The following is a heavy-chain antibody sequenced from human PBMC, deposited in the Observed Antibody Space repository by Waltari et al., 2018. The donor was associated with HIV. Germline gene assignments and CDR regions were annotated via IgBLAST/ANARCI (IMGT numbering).Heavy chain of an antibody. CDR2: ISAYNGNT. D-gene: IGHD3-22*01. CDR3: ARLTHYYDTSGPDYYYYGMDV. CDR1: GNTLTRYG. V-gene: IGHV1-18*01. J-gene: IGHJ6*02. Sequence: QVQLVQSGAEVKKPGASVKVSCKASGNTLTRYGISWGRQAPGQGLEWMGWISAYNGNTNYAQKLQGRVSMTTETSTSTAYMELRSLRSDDTAVYYCARLTHYYDTSGPDYYYYGMDVWGQGTTVTVSS.